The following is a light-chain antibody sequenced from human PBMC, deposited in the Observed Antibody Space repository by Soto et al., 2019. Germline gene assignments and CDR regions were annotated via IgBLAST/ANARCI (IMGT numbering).Light chain of an antibody. J-gene: IGKJ3*01. CDR3: QQRSNWPS. V-gene: IGKV3-11*01. CDR1: QSVSSY. Sequence: EIVLTQSPATLSLSPGERATLSCRASQSVSSYLAWYQQKPGQAPRLLIYDASNRATGIPARFSGSGSGTDITLTISSLEPEDFAVYYCQQRSNWPSFGPGTKVDIK. CDR2: DAS.